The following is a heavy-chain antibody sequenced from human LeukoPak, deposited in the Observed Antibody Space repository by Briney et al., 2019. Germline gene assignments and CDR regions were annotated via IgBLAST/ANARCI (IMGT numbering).Heavy chain of an antibody. CDR2: ISYDGSNK. Sequence: GGSLRLSCAASGFTFSSYAMHWVRQAPGKGLEWVAVISYDGSNKYYADSVEGRFTISRDNSKNTLYLQMNSLRAEDTAVYYCATSVVVVAAIDYWGQGTLVTVSS. V-gene: IGHV3-30-3*01. CDR1: GFTFSSYA. D-gene: IGHD2-15*01. J-gene: IGHJ4*02. CDR3: ATSVVVVAAIDY.